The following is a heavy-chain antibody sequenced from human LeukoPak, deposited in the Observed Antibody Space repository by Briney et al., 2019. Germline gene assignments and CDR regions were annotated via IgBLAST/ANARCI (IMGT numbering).Heavy chain of an antibody. CDR1: GGSVSDYY. CDR2: TYHTGST. Sequence: SESLSLTCTISGGSVSDYYWSWIRQSPGEGLEWIGYTYHTGSTSYSPSLKSRVTISADTSQNQFSLKLSSVTAADTAVYYCASRKLGNDYWGQGTLVTVSS. CDR3: ASRKLGNDY. J-gene: IGHJ4*02. V-gene: IGHV4-59*02. D-gene: IGHD7-27*01.